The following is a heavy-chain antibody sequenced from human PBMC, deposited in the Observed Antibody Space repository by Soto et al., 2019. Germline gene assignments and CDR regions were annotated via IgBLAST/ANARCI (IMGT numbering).Heavy chain of an antibody. CDR2: INPNSGGT. J-gene: IGHJ4*02. Sequence: QVEMVQSGAEVKKPWDSVRVSCTASGDTFTDYVIHWGRQAPGQGLERMGWINPNSGGTNYAQKFQGRVIMTRDTSITTVYLDLSRLRSDDTATYYCARDTKIPAKAIHDGRWGQGTLVTVSS. D-gene: IGHD2-2*01. CDR3: ARDTKIPAKAIHDGR. CDR1: GDTFTDYV. V-gene: IGHV1-2*02.